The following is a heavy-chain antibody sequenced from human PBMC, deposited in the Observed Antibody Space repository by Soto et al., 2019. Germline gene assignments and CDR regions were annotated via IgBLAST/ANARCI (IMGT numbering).Heavy chain of an antibody. CDR2: IYYSGST. D-gene: IGHD6-13*01. J-gene: IGHJ5*02. CDR1: GGSISRGGYY. CDR3: GRDSGAAAADNGFDP. V-gene: IGHV4-31*03. Sequence: SETLSLTCTVSGGSISRGGYYWSWIRQHPSKGLEWIGYIYYSGSTYYHPSLKSRDTISVDTSKNQFSLKLSSVTAADATVYFGGRDSGAAAADNGFDPWGQGXLVTVSS.